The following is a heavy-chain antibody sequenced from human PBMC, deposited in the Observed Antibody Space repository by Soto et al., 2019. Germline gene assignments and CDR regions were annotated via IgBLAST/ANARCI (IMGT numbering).Heavy chain of an antibody. J-gene: IGHJ3*02. Sequence: QVQLQESGPGLVKPSETPSLTCSVSGDSISSYYYNWIRQSPGKGLEWIGYVYYSGPTNYNPSLKSRVTISVDTSRDEISLTLDSVTAADTAVYYCARSRLFSGFDDAFDIWGQGAMVTVSA. D-gene: IGHD1-26*01. CDR3: ARSRLFSGFDDAFDI. CDR2: VYYSGPT. CDR1: GDSISSYY. V-gene: IGHV4-59*01.